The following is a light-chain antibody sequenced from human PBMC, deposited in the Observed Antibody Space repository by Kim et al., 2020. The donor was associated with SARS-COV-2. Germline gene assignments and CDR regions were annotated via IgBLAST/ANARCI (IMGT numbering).Light chain of an antibody. Sequence: SVSPGQTASITCSGDKLGDKYASWYQQTPGQSPVVVIFRDNRRPSGIPERFSGSNSGNTATLTISGTQAMDEADYYCQAWDSSIYVFGTGTKVTVL. J-gene: IGLJ1*01. CDR2: RDN. V-gene: IGLV3-1*01. CDR1: KLGDKY. CDR3: QAWDSSIYV.